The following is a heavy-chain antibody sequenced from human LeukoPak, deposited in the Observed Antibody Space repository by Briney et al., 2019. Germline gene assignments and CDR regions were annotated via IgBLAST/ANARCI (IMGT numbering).Heavy chain of an antibody. CDR2: ISSSSSYI. V-gene: IGHV3-21*04. J-gene: IGHJ4*02. Sequence: PGGSLRLTCAASGFTFSSYSMNWVRQAPGKGLEWVSSISSSSSYIYYADSVKGRFTISRDNSKSTLYLQMNSLRAEDTAVYYCAKDSAYDFWSGYYRGYFDYWGQGTLVTVSS. CDR1: GFTFSSYS. CDR3: AKDSAYDFWSGYYRGYFDY. D-gene: IGHD3-3*01.